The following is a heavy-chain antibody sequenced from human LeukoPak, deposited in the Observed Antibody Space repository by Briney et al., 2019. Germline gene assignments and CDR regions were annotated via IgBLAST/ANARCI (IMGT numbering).Heavy chain of an antibody. CDR1: GFTFSSYY. J-gene: IGHJ3*02. D-gene: IGHD3-10*01. CDR2: VSSSGTYI. Sequence: NPGGSLRLSCAASGFTFSSYYMNWVRQAPGKGLEWVSSVSSSGTYIFYADSVEGRFTISRDNAKNSLFLQMNSLRAEDTAVYFCARARYYYGSGTYYNGASDIWGQGTMVTVSS. CDR3: ARARYYYGSGTYYNGASDI. V-gene: IGHV3-21*01.